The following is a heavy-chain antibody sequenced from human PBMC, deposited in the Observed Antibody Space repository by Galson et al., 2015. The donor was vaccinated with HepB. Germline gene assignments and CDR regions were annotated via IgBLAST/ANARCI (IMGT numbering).Heavy chain of an antibody. J-gene: IGHJ6*02. V-gene: IGHV3-15*01. CDR2: IKSKTDGGST. CDR3: TTGKNYQSYYYYYYGMDV. D-gene: IGHD1-7*01. CDR1: GFTFSNAW. Sequence: SLRLSCAASGFTFSNAWMSWVRQAPGKGLEWVGHIKSKTDGGSTDYAAPVKGRFTISRDDSKKTLYLQMNSLKTEDTAVYHCTTGKNYQSYYYYYYGMDVWGQGTTVTVSS.